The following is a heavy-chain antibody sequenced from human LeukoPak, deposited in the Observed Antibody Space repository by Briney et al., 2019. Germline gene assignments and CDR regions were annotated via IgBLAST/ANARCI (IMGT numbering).Heavy chain of an antibody. J-gene: IGHJ4*02. CDR3: ARDQYSGSLDY. CDR1: GFSFSSYE. D-gene: IGHD1-26*01. V-gene: IGHV3-48*03. Sequence: GGSLRLSCAASGFSFSSYEMNWVRQAPGKGLEWISHISSSGSTIYYVDSVKGRFTISRDNAKNSLNLQMNSLRAEDTAVYYCARDQYSGSLDYWGQGTLVTVSS. CDR2: ISSSGSTI.